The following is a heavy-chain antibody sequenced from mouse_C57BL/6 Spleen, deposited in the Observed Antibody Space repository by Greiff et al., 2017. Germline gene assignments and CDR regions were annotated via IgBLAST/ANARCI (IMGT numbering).Heavy chain of an antibody. J-gene: IGHJ4*01. CDR2: INPSDSET. CDR1: GYTFTSYW. CDR3: ATRRVYYAMDY. V-gene: IGHV1-61*01. Sequence: QVQLQQPGAELVRPGSSVKLSCKASGYTFTSYWMDWVKQRPGQGLEWIGNINPSDSETHYNQKFKDKATLTVDKSSSTAYMQLSSLTSEDSAVYYCATRRVYYAMDYWGQGTSVTVSS.